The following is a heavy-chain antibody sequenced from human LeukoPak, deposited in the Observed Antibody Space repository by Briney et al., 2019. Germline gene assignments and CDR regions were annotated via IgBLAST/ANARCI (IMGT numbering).Heavy chain of an antibody. CDR1: GGSFSGYY. V-gene: IGHV4-34*01. CDR3: ATTRRYCSSTSCRPNYGMDV. J-gene: IGHJ6*02. Sequence: PSETLSLTCAVYGGSFSGYYWCWIRQPPGKGLEWIGEINHSGSTNYNPSLKSRVTISVDTSKNQFSLKLSSVTAADTAVYYCATTRRYCSSTSCRPNYGMDVWGQGTTVTVSS. CDR2: INHSGST. D-gene: IGHD2-2*01.